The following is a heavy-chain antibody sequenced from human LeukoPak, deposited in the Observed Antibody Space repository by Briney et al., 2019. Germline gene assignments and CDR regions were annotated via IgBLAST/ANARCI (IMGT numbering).Heavy chain of an antibody. CDR2: IYYSGST. D-gene: IGHD4-17*01. CDR3: ARLRRRTGFDY. J-gene: IGHJ4*02. V-gene: IGHV4-59*01. Sequence: NPSETLSLTCTVSGGSISSYYWSWIRQPPGKGLEWIGYIYYSGSTNYNPSLKSRVTISVDTSKNQFSLKLSSVTAADTAVYYCARLRRRTGFDYWGQGTLVTVSS. CDR1: GGSISSYY.